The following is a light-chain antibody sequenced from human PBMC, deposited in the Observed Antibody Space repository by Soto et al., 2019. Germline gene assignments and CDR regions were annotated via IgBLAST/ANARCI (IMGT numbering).Light chain of an antibody. Sequence: QSALTQPASVSGSPGQSITISCTGTSSDVGNYNLVSWYQQHPGKAPELMIFEVSNRPSGVSNRFSGSKSGNTASLTISGLQAEDEADYYCISYTTSSTSYVFGTGTKLTVL. J-gene: IGLJ1*01. CDR3: ISYTTSSTSYV. CDR1: SSDVGNYNL. V-gene: IGLV2-14*02. CDR2: EVS.